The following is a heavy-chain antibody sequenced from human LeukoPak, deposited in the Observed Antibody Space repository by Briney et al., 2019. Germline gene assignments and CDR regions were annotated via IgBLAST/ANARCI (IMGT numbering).Heavy chain of an antibody. CDR3: ARDRSRGSWYGMDV. D-gene: IGHD6-13*01. Sequence: GGSLRLSCAASGFTFSSYAMSWVRQAPGKGLEWVSSISSSSSYIYYADSVKGRFTISRDNAKNSLYLQMNSLRAEDTAVYYCARDRSRGSWYGMDVWGKGTTVTVSS. CDR1: GFTFSSYA. J-gene: IGHJ6*04. V-gene: IGHV3-21*01. CDR2: ISSSSSYI.